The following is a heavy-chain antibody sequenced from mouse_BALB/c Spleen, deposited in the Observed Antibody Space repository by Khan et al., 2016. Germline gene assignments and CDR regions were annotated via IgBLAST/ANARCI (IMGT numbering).Heavy chain of an antibody. V-gene: IGHV5-4*02. CDR1: GFTFSDYY. CDR2: ISDGGSYT. J-gene: IGHJ1*01. Sequence: EVELVESGGGLVKPGGSLKLSCAASGFTFSDYYMYWVRQTPEKRLEWVATISDGGSYTYYPDSVKGRFTISRDTANLYLQMSSLKSEDTAMYSCATDVNWYFDGWGEGSTVTVSS. CDR3: ATDVNWYFDG.